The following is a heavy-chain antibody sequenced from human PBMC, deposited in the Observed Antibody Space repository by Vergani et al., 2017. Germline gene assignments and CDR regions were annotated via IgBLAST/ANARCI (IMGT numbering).Heavy chain of an antibody. J-gene: IGHJ4*02. CDR2: IRYDGGKT. CDR1: GFPFSTYG. Sequence: QVQLVESGGGVVQPGESLRLSCAASGFPFSTYGMHWVRQAPGKGLEWVAFIRYDGGKTYYVDSVKGRFTISRDNSKNTVFLQMNRLRAEDTAVYYCAKMGSVVVTEVAYYFDYWGQGTLVTVSS. CDR3: AKMGSVVVTEVAYYFDY. V-gene: IGHV3-30*02. D-gene: IGHD2-21*02.